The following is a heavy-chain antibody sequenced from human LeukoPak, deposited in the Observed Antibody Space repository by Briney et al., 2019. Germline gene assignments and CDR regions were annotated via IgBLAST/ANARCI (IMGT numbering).Heavy chain of an antibody. CDR1: GYTFTSYY. J-gene: IGHJ5*02. D-gene: IGHD3-10*01. CDR3: SRGPLTMVRGAGSWFDP. V-gene: IGHV1-46*03. Sequence: ASVKVSCKASGYTFTSYYMHWVRQAPGQGLELMGIINPSGGSTSYAQKFQGRVTMTRDTSTSTVYMELSSLRSEDTAVYYCSRGPLTMVRGAGSWFDPWGQGTLVTVSS. CDR2: INPSGGST.